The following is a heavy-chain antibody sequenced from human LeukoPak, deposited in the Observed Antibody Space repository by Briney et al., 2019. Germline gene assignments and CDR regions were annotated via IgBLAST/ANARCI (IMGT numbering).Heavy chain of an antibody. CDR2: IYSGGST. CDR3: ARDIETSSSWYRYYGMDV. CDR1: GFTVSSNY. V-gene: IGHV3-53*01. D-gene: IGHD6-13*01. Sequence: GGSRRLSCAASGFTVSSNYMSWVRQAPGKGLEWVSVIYSGGSTYYADSVKGRFTISRDNSKNTLYLQMNSLRAEDTAVYYCARDIETSSSWYRYYGMDVWGQGTTVTVSS. J-gene: IGHJ6*02.